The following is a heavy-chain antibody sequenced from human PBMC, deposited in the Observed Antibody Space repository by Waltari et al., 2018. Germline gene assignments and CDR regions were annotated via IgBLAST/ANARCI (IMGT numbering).Heavy chain of an antibody. D-gene: IGHD2-2*01. CDR1: GGSISSYY. CDR2: IYYSAST. CDR3: ARADCSSTSCYYFDY. J-gene: IGHJ4*02. V-gene: IGHV4-59*01. Sequence: QVQLQESGPGLVKPSETLSLTCTVSGGSISSYYWSWIRQPPGKGLEWIGYIYYSASTTYTPSRKSRFTISVDTSKNQFSLKLSSVTAADTAVYYCARADCSSTSCYYFDYWGQGTLVTVSS.